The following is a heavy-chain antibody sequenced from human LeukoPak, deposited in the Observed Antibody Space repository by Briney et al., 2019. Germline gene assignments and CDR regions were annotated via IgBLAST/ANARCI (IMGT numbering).Heavy chain of an antibody. Sequence: PGGSLRLSCAASGFSFNSYAMSWVRQAPGKGLEWVSGISATGGSTYHADSVKGRFTFSRDNSKNSLYLQMNSLRAEDTAVYYCARDRANIVVVSASEYWGQGTLVTVSS. CDR3: ARDRANIVVVSASEY. J-gene: IGHJ4*02. V-gene: IGHV3-23*01. CDR1: GFSFNSYA. D-gene: IGHD2-21*01. CDR2: ISATGGST.